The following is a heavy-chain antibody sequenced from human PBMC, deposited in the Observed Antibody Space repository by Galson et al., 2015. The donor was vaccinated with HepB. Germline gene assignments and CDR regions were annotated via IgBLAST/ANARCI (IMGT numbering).Heavy chain of an antibody. V-gene: IGHV3-30*18. J-gene: IGHJ5*02. CDR1: GFTFSSYG. D-gene: IGHD3-10*01. CDR3: AKAGGGLWFREVSLAWFDR. Sequence: SLRLSCAASGFTFSSYGIHWVRQAPGKGLEWVAVISYDGSKRYYADSVKGRFTISRGNSKSTVYLQVKSLRAEDTSVYYCAKAGGGLWFREVSLAWFDRWGQGTLVTVSS. CDR2: ISYDGSKR.